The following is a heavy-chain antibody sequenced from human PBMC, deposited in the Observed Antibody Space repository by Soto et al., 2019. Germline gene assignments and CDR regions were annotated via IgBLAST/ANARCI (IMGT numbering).Heavy chain of an antibody. V-gene: IGHV3-33*01. Sequence: GGSLRLSCAVSGFTFSAYGMHWVRQAPGTGLEWVALIWRDGSNTYYSDSVKGRFTISRDNSKNTLYLQMNSLRADDTAVYYCARDLSKGGYFDHWGQGTLVTVSS. CDR3: ARDLSKGGYFDH. CDR1: GFTFSAYG. CDR2: IWRDGSNT. J-gene: IGHJ4*02.